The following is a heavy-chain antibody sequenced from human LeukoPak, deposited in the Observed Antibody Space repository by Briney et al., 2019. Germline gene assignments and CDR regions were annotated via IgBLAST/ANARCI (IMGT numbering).Heavy chain of an antibody. CDR2: IYYSGST. CDR3: ARAPYYYHYMDV. CDR1: GGTISSSSYY. Sequence: TSETLSLTCTVSGGTISSSSYYWGWIRQPPGKGLEWIGAIYYSGSTYYNPSLKSRVTISVDTSKNQFSLKLSSVTAADTAAYYCARAPYYYHYMDVWDKGTTVTVSS. V-gene: IGHV4-39*01. J-gene: IGHJ6*03.